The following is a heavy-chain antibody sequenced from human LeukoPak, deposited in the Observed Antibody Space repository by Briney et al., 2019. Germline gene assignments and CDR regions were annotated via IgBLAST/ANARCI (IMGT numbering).Heavy chain of an antibody. V-gene: IGHV3-23*01. CDR3: AKAKVIAAAAFDY. CDR2: ISGSGGST. J-gene: IGHJ4*02. CDR1: GFTFSSYA. Sequence: GGSLRLSCAASGFTFSSYAMSWVRQAPGKGLEWVSGISGSGGSTYYAYSVKGRFTISRDNSKNTLYLQMNSLRAEDTAVYYCAKAKVIAAAAFDYWGQGTLVTVSS. D-gene: IGHD6-13*01.